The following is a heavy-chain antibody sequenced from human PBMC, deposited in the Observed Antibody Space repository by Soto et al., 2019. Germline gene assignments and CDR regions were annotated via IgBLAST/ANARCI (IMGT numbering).Heavy chain of an antibody. D-gene: IGHD1-7*01. J-gene: IGHJ6*03. CDR3: ARDVGTTPKVDRYMAV. V-gene: IGHV1-69*04. Sequence: SVKVSCKACRGTFGSYTRSWLQQAPGQGLEWMGRIIPILGIANYAQKFQGRVTITADKSTSTAYMELSSLRSEDTAVYYCARDVGTTPKVDRYMAVWGKGTTVPVSS. CDR2: IIPILGIA. CDR1: RGTFGSYT.